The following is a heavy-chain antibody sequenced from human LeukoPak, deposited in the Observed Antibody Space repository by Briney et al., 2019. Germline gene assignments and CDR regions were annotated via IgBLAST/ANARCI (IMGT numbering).Heavy chain of an antibody. J-gene: IGHJ3*02. CDR2: IYYSGST. V-gene: IGHV4-39*01. CDR1: GGSISSSSYY. CDR3: ARYRSGWRIDAFDI. D-gene: IGHD6-19*01. Sequence: SSETLSLTCTVSGGSISSSSYYWGWIRQPPGKGLEWIGSIYYSGSTYYNPSLKSRVTISVDTSKNQFSLKLSSVTAADTAVYYCARYRSGWRIDAFDIWGQGTMVTVSS.